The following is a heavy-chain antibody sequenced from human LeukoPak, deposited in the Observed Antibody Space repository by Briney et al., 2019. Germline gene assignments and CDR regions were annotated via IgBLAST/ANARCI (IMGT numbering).Heavy chain of an antibody. CDR1: GFTFSSYG. Sequence: QPEGSLRLSCAASGFTFSSYGMHWVRQAPGKGLEWVAFIRYDGSNKYYADSVKGRFTISRDNSKNTLYLQMNSLRAEDTAVYYCAKDLGELIPFDIWGQGTMVTVSS. J-gene: IGHJ3*02. V-gene: IGHV3-30*02. CDR3: AKDLGELIPFDI. CDR2: IRYDGSNK. D-gene: IGHD3-10*01.